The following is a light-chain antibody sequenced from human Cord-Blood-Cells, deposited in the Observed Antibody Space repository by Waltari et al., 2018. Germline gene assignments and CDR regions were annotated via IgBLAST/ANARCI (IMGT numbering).Light chain of an antibody. J-gene: IGLJ1*01. CDR2: DVS. Sequence: PGQSITISCTGTSSDVGGYNYVSWYQQHPVKAPKLMIYDVSNRPSGVSNRFSGSKSGNTASLTISRLQAEDEADYYCSSYTSSSTLVFGTGTKVTVL. CDR3: SSYTSSSTLV. CDR1: SSDVGGYNY. V-gene: IGLV2-14*04.